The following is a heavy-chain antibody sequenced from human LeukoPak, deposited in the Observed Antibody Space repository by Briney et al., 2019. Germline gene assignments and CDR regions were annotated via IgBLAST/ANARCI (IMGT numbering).Heavy chain of an antibody. D-gene: IGHD6-19*01. J-gene: IGHJ4*02. V-gene: IGHV3-48*04. CDR1: GFTFSSYS. CDR2: ISSSSSTI. CDR3: AREGYSSGLEY. Sequence: GSLRLSCAASGFTFSSYSMNWVRQAPGKGLEWVSYISSSSSTIYYADSVKGRFTISRDNAKNSLYLQMNSLRAEDTAVYYCAREGYSSGLEYWGQGTLVTVSS.